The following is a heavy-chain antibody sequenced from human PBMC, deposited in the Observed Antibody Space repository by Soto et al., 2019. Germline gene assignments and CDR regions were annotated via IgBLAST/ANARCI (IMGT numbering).Heavy chain of an antibody. CDR3: AREKGQFDY. CDR1: GGSISSGGYS. J-gene: IGHJ4*02. V-gene: IGHV4-30-2*01. Sequence: SETLSLTCAVSGGSISSGGYSWSWIRQPPGKGLEWIGYIYHSGSTYYNPSLKSRVTISVDRSKNQFSLKLSSVTAADTAVYYCAREKGQFDYWGQGTLVTVSS. CDR2: IYHSGST.